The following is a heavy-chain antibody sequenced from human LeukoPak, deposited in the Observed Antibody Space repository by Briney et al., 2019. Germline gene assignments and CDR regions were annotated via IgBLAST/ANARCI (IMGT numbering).Heavy chain of an antibody. CDR2: IRSKAYGGTR. CDR3: ARESRPEGYFDY. J-gene: IGHJ4*02. V-gene: IGHV3-49*04. CDR1: GFGFGFHA. Sequence: GGSLRLSCTTSGFGFGFHAMSWVRQAPGKGLEGVGLIRSKAYGGTREYAAAVKGRFTISRDDSKSIAYLHMDSLKTEDTGVYYCARESRPEGYFDYWGQGILVTVSS.